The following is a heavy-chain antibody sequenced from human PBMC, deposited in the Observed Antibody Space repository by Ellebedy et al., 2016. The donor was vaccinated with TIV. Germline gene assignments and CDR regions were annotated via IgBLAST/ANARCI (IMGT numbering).Heavy chain of an antibody. J-gene: IGHJ4*02. CDR3: MADAVTTPSGFDS. Sequence: AASVKVSCKASGYTFTNYPLNWVRQAPGQGLEWMGWISTNTGNPTYAQGFTGRFVFSLDTSVNTVYLQISSLKAEDTAVYYCMADAVTTPSGFDSWGQGTLVTVSS. CDR2: ISTNTGNP. CDR1: GYTFTNYP. V-gene: IGHV7-4-1*02. D-gene: IGHD4-17*01.